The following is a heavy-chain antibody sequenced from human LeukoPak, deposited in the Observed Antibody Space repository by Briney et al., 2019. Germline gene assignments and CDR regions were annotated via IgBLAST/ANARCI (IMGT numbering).Heavy chain of an antibody. V-gene: IGHV3-30*03. J-gene: IGHJ4*01. Sequence: GESLRLSCTASRLIFGDYGRHWVRQAPGKGLEWVAVISYGGNDKYYADSVKGRFTISRDNSKNTVYLQMNSLRPDDTALYYCSIHPRSLLHWGHGTLVTVSS. CDR3: SIHPRSLLH. CDR1: RLIFGDYG. CDR2: ISYGGNDK. D-gene: IGHD2-15*01.